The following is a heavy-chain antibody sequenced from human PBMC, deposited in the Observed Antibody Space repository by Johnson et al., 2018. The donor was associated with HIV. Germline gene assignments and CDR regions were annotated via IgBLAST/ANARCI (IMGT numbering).Heavy chain of an antibody. V-gene: IGHV3-33*01. CDR3: ATLIKIFGVVTLDGDFDI. D-gene: IGHD3-3*01. Sequence: QVQVVESGGGVVQPGRSLRLSCAASGFTFSSYGMHWVRQAPGKGLEWVAVIWYEGSNKYYADSVQGRFTISRDNSKNTVFLQMNSLKTEDTAVYYCATLIKIFGVVTLDGDFDIWGRGTMVTVSS. CDR1: GFTFSSYG. J-gene: IGHJ3*02. CDR2: IWYEGSNK.